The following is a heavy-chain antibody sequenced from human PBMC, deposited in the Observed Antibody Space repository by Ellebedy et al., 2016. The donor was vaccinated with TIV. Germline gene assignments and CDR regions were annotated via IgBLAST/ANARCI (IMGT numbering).Heavy chain of an antibody. D-gene: IGHD6-25*01. V-gene: IGHV1-2*02. J-gene: IGHJ4*02. Sequence: AASVKVSCKASGYTFTGYYMHWVRHAPGQGLEWMGWINANSGDTDYAQKFQGRVTMTRDTSISTAYMDLSRLRSDDTAVYYCARAPAAGLDYWGQGTLVTVSS. CDR2: INANSGDT. CDR1: GYTFTGYY. CDR3: ARAPAAGLDY.